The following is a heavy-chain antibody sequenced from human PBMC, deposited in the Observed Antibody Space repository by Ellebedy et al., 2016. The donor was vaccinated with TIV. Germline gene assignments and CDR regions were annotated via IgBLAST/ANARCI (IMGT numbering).Heavy chain of an antibody. CDR2: ISGSGGST. CDR3: AKSASGFRYYYGMDV. V-gene: IGHV3-23*01. J-gene: IGHJ6*02. D-gene: IGHD6-19*01. Sequence: GESLKISXAASGFTFSSYAMSWVRQAPGKGLEWVSAISGSGGSTYYADSVKGRFTISRDNSKNTLCLQMNSLRAEDTAVYYCAKSASGFRYYYGMDVWGQGTTVTVSS. CDR1: GFTFSSYA.